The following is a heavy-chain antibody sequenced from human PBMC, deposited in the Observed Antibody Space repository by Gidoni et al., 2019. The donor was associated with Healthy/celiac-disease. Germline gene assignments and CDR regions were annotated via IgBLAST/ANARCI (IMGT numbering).Heavy chain of an antibody. CDR3: TRQVLRFLGGHYYYGMDV. V-gene: IGHV3-73*02. Sequence: EVPLLESGGGLVQPGGSLTLSCAASGFTFTGYTMHWFRQASGKGLEWVGRIRSKANSYATAYAASVKGRFTISRDDSKNTAYLQMNSLKTEDTAVYYCTRQVLRFLGGHYYYGMDVWGQGTTVTVSS. CDR2: IRSKANSYAT. CDR1: GFTFTGYT. D-gene: IGHD3-3*01. J-gene: IGHJ6*02.